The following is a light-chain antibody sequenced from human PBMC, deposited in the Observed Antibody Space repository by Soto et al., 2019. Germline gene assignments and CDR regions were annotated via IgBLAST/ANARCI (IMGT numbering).Light chain of an antibody. CDR1: QSVSSSY. CDR3: HQYNNWPWT. V-gene: IGKV3-15*01. CDR2: AAS. Sequence: VLTQSPVTLSFSPGERATLSFRASQSVSSSYLAWYQQKPGQAPRLLIYAASTRATGIPVRFSGSGSETEFTLTIRSLQSEDFALYYCHQYNNWPWTFGQGTKVDIK. J-gene: IGKJ1*01.